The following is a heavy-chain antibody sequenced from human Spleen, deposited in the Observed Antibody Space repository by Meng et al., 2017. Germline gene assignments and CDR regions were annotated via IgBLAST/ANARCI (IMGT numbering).Heavy chain of an antibody. J-gene: IGHJ5*02. CDR1: GGTFSSYA. Sequence: SVKVSCKASGGTFSSYAISWVRQAPGQGLEWMGGIIPIFGTANYAQKLQGRVTMTTDTSTSTAYMELRSLRSDDTAVYYCARDFGATVTTFVPWGQGTLVTVSS. CDR2: IIPIFGTA. CDR3: ARDFGATVTTFVP. V-gene: IGHV1-69*05. D-gene: IGHD4-17*01.